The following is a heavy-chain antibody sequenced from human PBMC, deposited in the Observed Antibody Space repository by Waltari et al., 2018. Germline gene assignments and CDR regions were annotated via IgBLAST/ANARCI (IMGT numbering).Heavy chain of an antibody. J-gene: IGHJ4*02. D-gene: IGHD2-15*01. Sequence: QLQLQASGPGLVKPSGTLSLTRVVSGDPMSGKSWWSWVRQSPDKGLEWIGQVHRNGRTNYNPSLASRAIVSLDSSMNQFSLRILSATAADTAVYYCARDLGRGLFLDSWGQGTLVTVSP. CDR3: ARDLGRGLFLDS. CDR1: GDPMSGKSW. CDR2: VHRNGRT. V-gene: IGHV4-4*02.